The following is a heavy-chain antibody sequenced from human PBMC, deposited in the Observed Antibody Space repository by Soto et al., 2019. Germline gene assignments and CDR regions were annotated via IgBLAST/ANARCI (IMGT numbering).Heavy chain of an antibody. V-gene: IGHV3-7*01. CDR1: GFTFNIYW. CDR3: AMRWRDGGNHFLRRGKLYWYLDL. D-gene: IGHD3-3*01. Sequence: EVQLVESGGGVVQPGGSLRLSCAASGFTFNIYWLSWVRQAPGQGLEWVANINQDGREKHYVDSVKGRFTISRANARKSLYQQVNRQSEQEQAAYYCAMRWRDGGNHFLRRGKLYWYLDLWGRGTKVTVSS. J-gene: IGHJ2*01. CDR2: INQDGREK.